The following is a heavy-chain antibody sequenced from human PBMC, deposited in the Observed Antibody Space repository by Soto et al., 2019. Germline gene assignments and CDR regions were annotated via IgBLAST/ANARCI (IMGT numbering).Heavy chain of an antibody. CDR3: ARTDIVTTTWFDP. D-gene: IGHD5-12*01. V-gene: IGHV4-34*02. J-gene: IGHJ5*02. Sequence: QVHLQQWGAGLLRPSETLSLTCAVYGESFIGYYWTWIRQPPGKGLEWIGEINHRGSTNYNPSLKSRVTLEIDTSKNQFSLKLSSVNAADTTVYYCARTDIVTTTWFDPCGQGTLVTVSA. CDR2: INHRGST. CDR1: GESFIGYY.